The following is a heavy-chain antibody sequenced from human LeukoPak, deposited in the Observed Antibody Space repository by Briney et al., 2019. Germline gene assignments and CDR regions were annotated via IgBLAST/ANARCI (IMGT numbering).Heavy chain of an antibody. CDR2: IYYSGST. CDR1: GGSIGNNNYY. J-gene: IGHJ4*02. CDR3: ARQKYSSTCSDY. Sequence: SETLSLTCTVSGGSIGNNNYYWGWIRQPPGKGLEWIGSIYYSGSTYYNPSLRGRVTISVDTSKNQFSLKLSSVTAADTAVYYCARQKYSSTCSDYWGQGTLVTVSS. D-gene: IGHD6-13*01. V-gene: IGHV4-39*01.